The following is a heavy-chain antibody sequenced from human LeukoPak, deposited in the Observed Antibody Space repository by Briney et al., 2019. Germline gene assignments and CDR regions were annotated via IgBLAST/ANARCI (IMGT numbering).Heavy chain of an antibody. CDR2: LNWDDQK. J-gene: IGHJ3*02. Sequence: SGPTLVKPTPPLTLTCTFSGFSLTTSGVGVGWIRQPPGKALEWLALLNWDDQKVYSPSLQSRLSITKDTSKNQVVLTMTNVDPVDTATYYCARPYYYGSGYYASAFDIWGQGTMVTVSS. D-gene: IGHD3-10*01. CDR3: ARPYYYGSGYYASAFDI. CDR1: GFSLTTSGVG. V-gene: IGHV2-5*02.